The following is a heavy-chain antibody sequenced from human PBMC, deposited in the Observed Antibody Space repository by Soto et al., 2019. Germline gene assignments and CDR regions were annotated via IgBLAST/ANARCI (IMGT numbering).Heavy chain of an antibody. J-gene: IGHJ6*02. V-gene: IGHV2-5*02. D-gene: IGHD3-10*01. CDR3: VRNWRYYGGDYYYGMDA. CDR2: IYWDDDE. CDR1: GFSLNTGGVG. Sequence: ITLKESGPTLVKPTQTLTLTCTFSGFSLNTGGVGVGWVRQPRGKAMEWLALIYWDDDERYRPSLRSRLNSTXDSIDNXXVLTMTNMDPEDTATYYCVRNWRYYGGDYYYGMDAWGQGTTVTVSS.